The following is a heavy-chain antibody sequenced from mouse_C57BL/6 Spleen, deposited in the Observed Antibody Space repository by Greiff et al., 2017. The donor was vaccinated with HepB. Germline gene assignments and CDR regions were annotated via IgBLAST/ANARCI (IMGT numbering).Heavy chain of an antibody. V-gene: IGHV1-15*01. CDR2: IDPETGGT. J-gene: IGHJ2*01. CDR3: TPGPEKNY. CDR1: GYTFTDYE. Sequence: VKLMESGAELVRPGASVTLSCKASGYTFTDYEMHWVKQTPVHGLEWIGAIDPETGGTAYNQKFKGKAILTADKSSSTAYMELRSLTSEDSAVYYCTPGPEKNYWGQGTTLTVSS.